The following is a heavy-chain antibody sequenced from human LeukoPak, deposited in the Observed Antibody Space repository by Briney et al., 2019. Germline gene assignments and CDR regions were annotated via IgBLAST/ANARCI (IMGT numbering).Heavy chain of an antibody. V-gene: IGHV1-69*02. D-gene: IGHD3-10*01. CDR1: GGTFSSYT. CDR3: ARPSGLITMVRGVMSYYYMDV. CDR2: IIPILDIA. J-gene: IGHJ6*03. Sequence: SVKVSCKASGGTFSSYTISWVRQAPGQGLEWMGRIIPILDIANYAQKFQGRVTITADKSTSTAYMELSSLRSEDTAVYYCARPSGLITMVRGVMSYYYMDVWGKGTTVTVSS.